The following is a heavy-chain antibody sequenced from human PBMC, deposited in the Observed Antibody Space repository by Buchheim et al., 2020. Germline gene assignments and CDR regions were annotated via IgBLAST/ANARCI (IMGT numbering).Heavy chain of an antibody. D-gene: IGHD3-10*01. CDR2: MYNSGST. Sequence: QVQLQESGPGLVKPSQTLSLTCTVSGDSMERGVFYWNWIRQHPGMGLEFIGYMYNSGSTYFNPSLRSRVXISADTSKKPFSLKLSSVTAADTAVYFCARGTPRYYFDFWGQGTL. J-gene: IGHJ4*02. CDR1: GDSMERGVFY. CDR3: ARGTPRYYFDF. V-gene: IGHV4-31*03.